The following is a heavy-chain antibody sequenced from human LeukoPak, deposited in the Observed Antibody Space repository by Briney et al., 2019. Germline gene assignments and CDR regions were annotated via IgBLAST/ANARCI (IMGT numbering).Heavy chain of an antibody. CDR3: ARESGWLIDY. V-gene: IGHV3-21*05. D-gene: IGHD6-19*01. CDR2: ISSSSSHR. Sequence: GGSLRLSCAASGFTFSSYAMSWVRQAPGKGLEWVSYISSSSSHRYYADSVKGRFTISRDNAKNSLYLQMNSLTDEDTAVYYCARESGWLIDYWGQGTLVTVSS. J-gene: IGHJ4*02. CDR1: GFTFSSYA.